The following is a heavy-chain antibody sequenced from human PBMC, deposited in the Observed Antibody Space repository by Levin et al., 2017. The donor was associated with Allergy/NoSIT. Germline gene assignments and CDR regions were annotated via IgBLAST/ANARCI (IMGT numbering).Heavy chain of an antibody. Sequence: GESLKISCAASGFTFSSYAMHWVRQAPGKGLEWVAVISYDGSNKYYADSVKGRFTISRDNSKNTLYLQMNSLRAEDTAVYYCARNPPGITMVRGPFDYWGQGTLVTVSS. CDR1: GFTFSSYA. CDR3: ARNPPGITMVRGPFDY. V-gene: IGHV3-30-3*01. J-gene: IGHJ4*02. D-gene: IGHD3-10*01. CDR2: ISYDGSNK.